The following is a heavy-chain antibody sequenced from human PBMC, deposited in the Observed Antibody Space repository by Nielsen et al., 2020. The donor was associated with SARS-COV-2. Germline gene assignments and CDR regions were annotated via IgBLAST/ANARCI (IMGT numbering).Heavy chain of an antibody. J-gene: IGHJ4*02. CDR3: ATSLPPYSSSWYY. D-gene: IGHD6-13*01. CDR1: GYSFTSYW. CDR2: IYPGDSDT. V-gene: IGHV5-51*01. Sequence: KVSCKGSGYSFTSYWIGWVRQMPGKGLEWMGIIYPGDSDTRYSPSFQGQVTISADKSISTAYLQWSSLKASDTAMYYCATSLPPYSSSWYYWGQGTLVTVSS.